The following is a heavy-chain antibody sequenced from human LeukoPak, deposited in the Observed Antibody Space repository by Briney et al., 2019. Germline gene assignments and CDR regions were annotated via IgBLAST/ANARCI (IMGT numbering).Heavy chain of an antibody. CDR2: IYYSGST. D-gene: IGHD4-17*01. CDR3: ARERRDYVYYYYGMDV. CDR1: GGSISSGGYY. Sequence: SETLSLTCTVSGGSISSGGYYWSWIHQHPGKGLEWIGYIYYSGSTYYNPSLKSRVTISVDTSKNQFSLKLSSVTAADTAVYYSARERRDYVYYYYGMDVWGQGTTVTVSS. J-gene: IGHJ6*02. V-gene: IGHV4-31*03.